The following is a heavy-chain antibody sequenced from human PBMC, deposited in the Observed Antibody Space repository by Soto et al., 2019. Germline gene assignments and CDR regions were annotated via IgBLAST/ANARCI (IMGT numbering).Heavy chain of an antibody. CDR3: ARDRSIAARGFDP. D-gene: IGHD6-6*01. CDR2: ISSSSSTI. V-gene: IGHV3-48*02. Sequence: GGSLRLSSAASGFTVSSYAVSWVRQAPGKGLEWVSYISSSSSTIYYADSVKGRFTISRDNAKNSLYLQMNSLRDEDTAVYYCARDRSIAARGFDPWGQGTLVTVSS. J-gene: IGHJ5*02. CDR1: GFTVSSYA.